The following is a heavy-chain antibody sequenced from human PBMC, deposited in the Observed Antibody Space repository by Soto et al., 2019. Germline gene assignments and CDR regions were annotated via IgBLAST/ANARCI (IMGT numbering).Heavy chain of an antibody. D-gene: IGHD5-12*01. Sequence: QVQLVQSGAEVKKPGSSVKVSCKASGGTFSSYAISWVRQAPGQGLEWMGGIIPIFGTANYAQKFQGRVTITADETPSTAYMGLGSLGSEATAVYYCAGAQGMATGNTPSSGGQGTWSPSPQ. CDR1: GGTFSSYA. CDR3: AGAQGMATGNTPSS. V-gene: IGHV1-69*12. CDR2: IIPIFGTA. J-gene: IGHJ4*02.